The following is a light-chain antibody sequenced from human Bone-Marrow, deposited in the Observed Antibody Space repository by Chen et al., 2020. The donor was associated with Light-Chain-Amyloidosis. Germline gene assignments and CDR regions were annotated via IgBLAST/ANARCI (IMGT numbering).Light chain of an antibody. CDR3: KQSYNTPYT. CDR2: GAS. CDR1: QSISNY. V-gene: IGKV1-39*01. J-gene: IGKJ2*01. Sequence: DNQMTQSPSSLSASVGDRVTITCRASQSISNYLNWYQQKPGKAPKLLIYGASSLQSGVPSRFSGSGSGTDFTLTISSLQPEDFATYHCKQSYNTPYTFGQGTKLEIK.